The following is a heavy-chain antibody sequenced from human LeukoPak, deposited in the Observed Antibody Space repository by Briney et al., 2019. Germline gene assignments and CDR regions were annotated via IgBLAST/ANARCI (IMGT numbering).Heavy chain of an antibody. J-gene: IGHJ4*02. V-gene: IGHV1-46*01. Sequence: ASVKVSCKASGYTFTSYYMHWVRQAPGQGLEWMGIINPSGGSTSYAQKFQGRVTMTRDTSTSTVYMELSSLRSEDTAVYYCARVFTTAARRREYYFDYWGQGTLVTVSS. CDR3: ARVFTTAARRREYYFDY. CDR1: GYTFTSYY. CDR2: INPSGGST. D-gene: IGHD6-6*01.